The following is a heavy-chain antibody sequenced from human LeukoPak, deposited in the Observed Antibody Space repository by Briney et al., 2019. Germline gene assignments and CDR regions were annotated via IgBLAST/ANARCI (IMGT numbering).Heavy chain of an antibody. J-gene: IGHJ4*02. Sequence: ASVKVSCKASGYTFTGYYMHWVRQAPGQGLEWMGWINPNSGGTNYAQKFQGRVTMTRDTSISTAYMELSRLRSDDTAVYYCAGSLLGYSYGYFDYWGQGTLVTVSS. CDR3: AGSLLGYSYGYFDY. D-gene: IGHD5-18*01. CDR1: GYTFTGYY. CDR2: INPNSGGT. V-gene: IGHV1-2*02.